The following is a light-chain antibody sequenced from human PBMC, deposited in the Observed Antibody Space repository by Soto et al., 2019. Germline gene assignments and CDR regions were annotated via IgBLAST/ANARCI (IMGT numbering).Light chain of an antibody. J-gene: IGKJ1*01. CDR1: QNISSY. Sequence: DIPMTQSPSSLSASVGDRVTITCRASQNISSYLNWYQQKPGKAPKLLIYAASSLQSGVPSRFSGSGSGTDFTLTISSLQPEDFATYYCQQSYSTPVTFGQGTKVEIK. V-gene: IGKV1-39*01. CDR3: QQSYSTPVT. CDR2: AAS.